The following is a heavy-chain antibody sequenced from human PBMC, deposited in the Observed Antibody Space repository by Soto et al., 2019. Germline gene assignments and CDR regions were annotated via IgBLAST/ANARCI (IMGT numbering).Heavy chain of an antibody. CDR2: ISYDGSNK. D-gene: IGHD4-17*01. CDR1: GFTFSSYG. V-gene: IGHV3-30*18. J-gene: IGHJ2*01. CDR3: AKERGPYGDYDSLFDL. Sequence: QVQLVESGGGVVQPGRSLRLSCAASGFTFSSYGMHWVRQAPGKGLEWVAVISYDGSNKYYADSVKGRFTISRDNSKNTLCLQMNSLRAEETAVYYCAKERGPYGDYDSLFDLWGRGTLVTVSS.